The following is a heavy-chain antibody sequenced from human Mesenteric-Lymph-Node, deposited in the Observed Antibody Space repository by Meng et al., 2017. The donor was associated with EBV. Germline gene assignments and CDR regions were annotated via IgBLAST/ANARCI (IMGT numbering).Heavy chain of an antibody. V-gene: IGHV4-34*01. D-gene: IGHD3-3*02. CDR1: GWSFSGYQ. CDR2: ISQSGDT. CDR3: ARGAIFGIVITYFDY. J-gene: IGHJ4*02. Sequence: QGQRQQVGAGLLEPSETLSLPFEASGWSFSGYQWSWIRQPPGKGLENIGEISQSGDTTYNPSLKSRVTISVDRSRNQFSLKMASVTAADTAVYYCARGAIFGIVITYFDYWSQGTLVTVSS.